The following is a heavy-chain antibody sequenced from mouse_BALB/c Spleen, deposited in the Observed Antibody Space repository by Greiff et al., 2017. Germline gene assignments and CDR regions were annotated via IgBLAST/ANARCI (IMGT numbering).Heavy chain of an antibody. J-gene: IGHJ3*01. CDR1: GYTFTDYA. Sequence: QVQLQQSGAELVRPGVSVKISCKGSGYTFTDYAMHWVKQSHAKSLEWIGVISTYYGDASYNQKFKGKATMTVDKSSSTAYMELARLTSEDSAIYYCARGEVPRAWFAYWGQGTLVTVSA. D-gene: IGHD2-14*01. CDR2: ISTYYGDA. CDR3: ARGEVPRAWFAY. V-gene: IGHV1S137*01.